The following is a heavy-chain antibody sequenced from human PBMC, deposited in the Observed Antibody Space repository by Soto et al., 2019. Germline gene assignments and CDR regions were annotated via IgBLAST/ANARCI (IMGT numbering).Heavy chain of an antibody. CDR2: ISADGGAT. CDR1: GVTFSTHA. CDR3: TKLEMSASVY. J-gene: IGHJ4*02. Sequence: PXGSLRLSCAAAGVTFSTHAMTWFRQAPGKGLEWVSAISADGGATFHADSVKGRFTISRDNSRNTLYLQMNSLRVEDTAVYFCTKLEMSASVYWGQGTQVTVSS. D-gene: IGHD3-3*01. V-gene: IGHV3-23*01.